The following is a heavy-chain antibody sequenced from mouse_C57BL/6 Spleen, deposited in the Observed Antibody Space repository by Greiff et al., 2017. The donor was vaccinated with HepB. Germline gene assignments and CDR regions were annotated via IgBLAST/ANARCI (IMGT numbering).Heavy chain of an antibody. CDR1: GYAFTNYL. V-gene: IGHV1-54*01. J-gene: IGHJ1*03. CDR3: AHGNLDWYFDV. D-gene: IGHD2-1*01. Sequence: QVQLQQSGAELVRPGTSVKASCKASGYAFTNYLIEWVKQRPGQGLEWIGVINPGSGGTNYNEKFKGKATLTADKSSSTAYMQLSSLTSEDSAVYFCAHGNLDWYFDVWGTGTTVTVSS. CDR2: INPGSGGT.